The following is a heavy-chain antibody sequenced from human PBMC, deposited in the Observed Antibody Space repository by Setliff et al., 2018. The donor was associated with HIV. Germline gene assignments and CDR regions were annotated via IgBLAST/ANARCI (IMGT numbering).Heavy chain of an antibody. CDR1: GFTFSNYN. Sequence: KTGGSLRLSCAASGFTFSNYNMNWVRQAPGKGLEWVSSISYDSRFIYHADSMKGRFTISRDNAKKLVYLQMNSLRAEDTAIYYCARDRASSGYYARFDHRGQGTLVTVSS. V-gene: IGHV3-21*01. CDR2: ISYDSRFI. J-gene: IGHJ4*02. D-gene: IGHD3-22*01. CDR3: ARDRASSGYYARFDH.